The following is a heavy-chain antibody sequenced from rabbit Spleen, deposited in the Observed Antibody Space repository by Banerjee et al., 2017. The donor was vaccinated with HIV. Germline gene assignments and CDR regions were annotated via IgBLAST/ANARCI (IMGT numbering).Heavy chain of an antibody. V-gene: IGHV1S40*01. Sequence: QSLEASGGDLVKPEGTLTLTCTASGFSFSSSYYMCWVRPAPGKGLECIACIYGDRSGSTYYANWAKGRFTISRTSSTTVTLEMTSLTAADTATYFCARGSAAMTMVITGFYLNLWGPGTLVTVS. CDR3: ARGSAAMTMVITGFYLNL. CDR1: GFSFSSSYY. J-gene: IGHJ4*01. D-gene: IGHD2-1*01. CDR2: IYGDRSGST.